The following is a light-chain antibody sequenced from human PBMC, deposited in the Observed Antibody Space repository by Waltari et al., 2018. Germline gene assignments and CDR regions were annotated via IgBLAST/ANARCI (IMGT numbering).Light chain of an antibody. CDR2: GAS. CDR3: QNHERLPAT. V-gene: IGKV3-20*01. CDR1: QSIGRY. J-gene: IGKJ1*01. Sequence: EVVLTQSPGTLSLSPGETATLSCRASQSIGRYVVWSQTKSRQDPRLLIYGASTRATGIPDRFSGSGSETDFSLTISRLEAEDFAVYYCQNHERLPATFGQGTKVEIK.